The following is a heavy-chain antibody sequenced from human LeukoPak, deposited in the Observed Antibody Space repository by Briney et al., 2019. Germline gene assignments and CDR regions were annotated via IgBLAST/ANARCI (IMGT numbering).Heavy chain of an antibody. CDR3: ARAAQNWNNAPYFDF. CDR2: IYSSGTT. D-gene: IGHD1-1*01. CDR1: GGSVSSGDYY. Sequence: SETLSLTCTVSGGSVSSGDYYWSWIRQHPGQGLDWIGYIYSSGTTYYNPSLKSRLTISVDTSKNQFSLKLSSVTAADTAVYYCARAAQNWNNAPYFDFWGQETLVTVSS. V-gene: IGHV4-31*03. J-gene: IGHJ4*02.